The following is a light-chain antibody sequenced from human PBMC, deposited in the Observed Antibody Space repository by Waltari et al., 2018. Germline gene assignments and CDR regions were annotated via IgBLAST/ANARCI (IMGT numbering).Light chain of an antibody. Sequence: TVLTQSPGTRSLSPGERATLSCRASQSVSSSSLAWYQLKSGQAPRLLIYGASSRATGIPDRFSGSGSGTDFTLTISRLEPEDFAVYYCQQYGSSPWTFGQGTKVEVK. CDR3: QQYGSSPWT. CDR2: GAS. V-gene: IGKV3-20*01. J-gene: IGKJ1*01. CDR1: QSVSSSS.